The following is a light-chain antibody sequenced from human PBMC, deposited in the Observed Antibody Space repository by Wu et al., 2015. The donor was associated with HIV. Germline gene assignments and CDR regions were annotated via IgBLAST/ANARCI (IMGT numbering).Light chain of an antibody. Sequence: EIVLTQSPLTLSLSPGEGATLSCRASQRVSSNYLGWYQQKPGQAPRLLIYGASNRATAIPDRFSGSGSGTDFTLTISRLEPEDFAVYYCQQYGNSPYSFGQGTKLEIK. CDR1: QRVSSNY. CDR2: GAS. J-gene: IGKJ2*03. CDR3: QQYGNSPYS. V-gene: IGKV3-20*01.